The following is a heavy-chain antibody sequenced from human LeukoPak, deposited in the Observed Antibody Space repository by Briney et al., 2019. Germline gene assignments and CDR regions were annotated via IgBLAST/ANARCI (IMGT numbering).Heavy chain of an antibody. J-gene: IGHJ4*02. Sequence: PGGSLRLSCAASGFTFSSYAMSWVRQAAGKGLEWVSAISGSGGSTYYADSVKGRFTVSRDNSKNTLYLQMNSLRAEDTAVYYCAKGCGYTYGLYYFEYWGQGTLITVSS. CDR2: ISGSGGST. D-gene: IGHD5-18*01. V-gene: IGHV3-23*01. CDR1: GFTFSSYA. CDR3: AKGCGYTYGLYYFEY.